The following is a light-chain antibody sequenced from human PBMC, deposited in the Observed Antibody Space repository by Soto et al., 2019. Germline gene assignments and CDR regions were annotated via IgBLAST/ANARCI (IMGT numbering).Light chain of an antibody. V-gene: IGLV1-47*02. CDR2: IGD. CDR1: TSNIGTFY. Sequence: QSVLTQPPSTSSTPGQTVTISCSGSTSNIGTFYVYWYQHLPGTAPKLLIYIGDQRASGGSDRFSASKSGTSASLAISGLRSDDEADYYCAAWDDNLNAYVFGSGTKLTVL. CDR3: AAWDDNLNAYV. J-gene: IGLJ1*01.